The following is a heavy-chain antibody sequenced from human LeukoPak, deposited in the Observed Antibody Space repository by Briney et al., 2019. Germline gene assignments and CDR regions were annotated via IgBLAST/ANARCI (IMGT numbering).Heavy chain of an antibody. V-gene: IGHV3-48*03. Sequence: QTGGSLRLSCAASGFTFSSYEMNWVRQAPGKGLEWVSYISSSGSTIYYADSVKGGFTISRDNAKNSLYLQMNSLRAEDTAVYYCAELGITMIGGVWGKGTTVTISS. J-gene: IGHJ6*04. CDR2: ISSSGSTI. CDR1: GFTFSSYE. D-gene: IGHD3-10*02. CDR3: AELGITMIGGV.